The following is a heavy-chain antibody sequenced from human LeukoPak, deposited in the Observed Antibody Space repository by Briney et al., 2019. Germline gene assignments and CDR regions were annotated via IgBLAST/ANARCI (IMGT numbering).Heavy chain of an antibody. D-gene: IGHD2-2*01. V-gene: IGHV3-7*01. CDR1: GFTFSSYW. CDR3: ARRAVDPAYYYYGMDV. Sequence: GGSLRLSCAASGFTFSSYWMSWVRQAPGKGLEWVANITQDGSEKYYVDSVKGRFTISRDNAKNSLYLQMNSLRDEDTAVYYCARRAVDPAYYYYGMDVWGQGTTVTVSS. J-gene: IGHJ6*02. CDR2: ITQDGSEK.